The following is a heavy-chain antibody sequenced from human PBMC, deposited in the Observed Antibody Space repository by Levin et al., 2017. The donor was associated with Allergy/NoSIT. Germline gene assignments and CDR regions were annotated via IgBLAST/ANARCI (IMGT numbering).Heavy chain of an antibody. D-gene: IGHD2-2*01. Sequence: AASVKVSCKASGYTFTSYDINWVRQATGQGLEWMGWMNPNSGNTGYAQKFQGRVTMTRNTSISTAYMELSSLRSEDTAVYYCARGGYCSSTSCYDYYGMDVWGQGTTVTVSS. CDR1: GYTFTSYD. V-gene: IGHV1-8*01. CDR3: ARGGYCSSTSCYDYYGMDV. CDR2: MNPNSGNT. J-gene: IGHJ6*02.